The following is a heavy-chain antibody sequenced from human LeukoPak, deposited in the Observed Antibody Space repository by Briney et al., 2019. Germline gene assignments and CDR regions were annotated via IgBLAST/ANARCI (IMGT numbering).Heavy chain of an antibody. J-gene: IGHJ4*02. D-gene: IGHD2-21*02. V-gene: IGHV3-7*01. CDR3: ARDAHIVGMTAIAVDH. CDR2: IKQDGSDK. CDR1: GFTFSDYW. Sequence: GGSLRLSCAASGFTFSDYWMTWVRQAPGKGLEWVAKIKQDGSDKYYVDSVKGRFTISRDNAKNSVLLQMNSLRAEDTAVYYCARDAHIVGMTAIAVDHWGQGTLVTVSS.